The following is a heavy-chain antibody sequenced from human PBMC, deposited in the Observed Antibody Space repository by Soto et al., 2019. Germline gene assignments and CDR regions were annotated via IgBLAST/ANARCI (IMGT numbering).Heavy chain of an antibody. CDR2: ISAYNGNT. V-gene: IGHV1-18*01. Sequence: ASVKVSCKASGYTFTSYGISWVRQAPGQGLEWMGWISAYNGNTNYAQKLQGRVTMTTDTSTSTAYMELRSLRSDDTAVYYCARSPVVVGATFDGAFDIWGQGTMLTVSS. J-gene: IGHJ3*02. CDR3: ARSPVVVGATFDGAFDI. D-gene: IGHD1-26*01. CDR1: GYTFTSYG.